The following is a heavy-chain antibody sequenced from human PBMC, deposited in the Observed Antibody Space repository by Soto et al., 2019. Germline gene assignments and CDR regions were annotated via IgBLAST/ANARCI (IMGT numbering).Heavy chain of an antibody. CDR2: INPSGGST. D-gene: IGHD5-18*01. CDR3: ARVVRGRYSYGFAAPYGMDV. J-gene: IGHJ6*02. Sequence: ASVKVSCKASGYTFTSYYMHWVRQAPGQGLEWMGIINPSGGSTSYAQKFQGRVTMTRDTSTSTVYMELSSLRSEDTAVYYCARVVRGRYSYGFAAPYGMDVWGQGTTVTVSS. CDR1: GYTFTSYY. V-gene: IGHV1-46*01.